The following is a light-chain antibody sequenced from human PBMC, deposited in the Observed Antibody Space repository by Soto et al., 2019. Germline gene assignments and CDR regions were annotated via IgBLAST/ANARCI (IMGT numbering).Light chain of an antibody. V-gene: IGKV3-20*01. Sequence: EIVLTQSPGTLSLSPGERATLSCRASQSVSNNFLAWYQQKPGQSPRLLIYDTSSRATDIPDRFSGSGSGTDFTLTISGLEPEDSAVYYCQQYDSPWTLGQGTNVEIK. J-gene: IGKJ1*01. CDR3: QQYDSPWT. CDR1: QSVSNNF. CDR2: DTS.